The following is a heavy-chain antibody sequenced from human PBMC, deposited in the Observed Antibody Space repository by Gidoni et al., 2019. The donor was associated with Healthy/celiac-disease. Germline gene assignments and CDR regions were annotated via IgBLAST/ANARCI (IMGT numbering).Heavy chain of an antibody. J-gene: IGHJ4*02. Sequence: EVQLLESGGGLVQPGGSLRLSCAASGFTFSSYAMRWVRQAPGKGLEWVSAIGGSGVSTYYADSVKGRFTISRDNSKNTLYLQMSSLRAEDTAVYYCAKGSYGDYELVNFDYWGQGTLVTVSS. CDR2: IGGSGVST. CDR1: GFTFSSYA. CDR3: AKGSYGDYELVNFDY. V-gene: IGHV3-23*01. D-gene: IGHD4-17*01.